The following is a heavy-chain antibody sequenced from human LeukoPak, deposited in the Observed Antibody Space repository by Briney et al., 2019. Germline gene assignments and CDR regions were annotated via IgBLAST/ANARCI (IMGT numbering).Heavy chain of an antibody. CDR2: IYYSGST. V-gene: IGHV4-39*01. CDR1: GFTFSSYW. CDR3: ARRGIAAAGTVAFDI. Sequence: GSLRLSCAASGFTFSSYWMSWVRQPPGKGREWIGSIYYSGSTYYNPSLKSRVTISVDTSKNQFSLKLSSVTAADTAVYYCARRGIAAAGTVAFDIWGQGTMVTVSS. J-gene: IGHJ3*02. D-gene: IGHD6-13*01.